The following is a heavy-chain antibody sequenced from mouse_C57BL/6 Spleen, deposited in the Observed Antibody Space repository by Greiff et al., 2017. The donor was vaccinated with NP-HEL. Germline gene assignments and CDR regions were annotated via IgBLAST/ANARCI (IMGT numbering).Heavy chain of an antibody. CDR3: ARSHYSSSYACFAY. Sequence: QVQLQQPGTELVKPGASVQLSCKASGYTFTSYWMHWVKPRPGHGLEWIGNIHPSNGGTNYNEKFKSKATLTVDKSSSTAYMQLSSLTSEDSAVYYCARSHYSSSYACFAYWGQGTLVTVSA. CDR1: GYTFTSYW. V-gene: IGHV1-53*01. CDR2: IHPSNGGT. D-gene: IGHD1-1*01. J-gene: IGHJ3*01.